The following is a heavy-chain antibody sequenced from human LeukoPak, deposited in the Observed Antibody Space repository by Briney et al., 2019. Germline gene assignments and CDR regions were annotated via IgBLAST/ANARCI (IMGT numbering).Heavy chain of an antibody. Sequence: GGSLRLSCAASGYSFSTYSMNWVRQAPGKRLEWVSSIRSSRSDIYYADSVKGRFTISRDNAKNTLYLQMNSLRAEDTAVYYCARGSEEGFDPWGKGTLVTVSS. CDR1: GYSFSTYS. J-gene: IGHJ5*02. CDR3: ARGSEEGFDP. V-gene: IGHV3-21*01. CDR2: IRSSRSDI.